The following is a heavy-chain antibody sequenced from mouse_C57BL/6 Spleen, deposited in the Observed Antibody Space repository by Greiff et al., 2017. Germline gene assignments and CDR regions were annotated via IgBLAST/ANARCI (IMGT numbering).Heavy chain of an antibody. D-gene: IGHD4-1*01. V-gene: IGHV1-81*01. Sequence: VQLQQSGAELARPGASVKLSCKASGYTFTSYGISWVKQRTGQGLVWIGEIYPRSGNTYYNEKFKGKATLTAGKSSSTAYMELRSLTSEDSAVYFCALTGTDYYAMDYWGQGTSVTVSS. CDR1: GYTFTSYG. CDR2: IYPRSGNT. J-gene: IGHJ4*01. CDR3: ALTGTDYYAMDY.